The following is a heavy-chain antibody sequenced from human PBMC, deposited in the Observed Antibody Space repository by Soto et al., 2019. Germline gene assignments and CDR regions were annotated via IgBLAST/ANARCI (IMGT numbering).Heavy chain of an antibody. D-gene: IGHD1-26*01. CDR3: VRDGASGGFDY. J-gene: IGHJ4*01. CDR1: GDSISTYY. Sequence: SETLSLTCSVSGDSISTYYWGWIRQPAGKGLEWIGRIFPSGNTNYNPSLKSRLTMSVDTSKNQFSLRLSSVTTADTAVYYCVRDGASGGFDYWGQGNLVTVSS. CDR2: IFPSGNT. V-gene: IGHV4-4*07.